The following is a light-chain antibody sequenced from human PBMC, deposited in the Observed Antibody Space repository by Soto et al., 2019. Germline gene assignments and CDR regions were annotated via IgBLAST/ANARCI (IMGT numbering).Light chain of an antibody. CDR2: GAS. J-gene: IGKJ1*01. CDR3: QQYGRSPRT. Sequence: ETVLTQSPGTLSLSPGERAPLSCMASASVNSNYLAWYQQKPGQAHRLLIYGASTRATGIPDRFSGSGSGTDFILNIRRLETDDFAVYYCQQYGRSPRTFGQGTKVDI. CDR1: ASVNSNY. V-gene: IGKV3-20*01.